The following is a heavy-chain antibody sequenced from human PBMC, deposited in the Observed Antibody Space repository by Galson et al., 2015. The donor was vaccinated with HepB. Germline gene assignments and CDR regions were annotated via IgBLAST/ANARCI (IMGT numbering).Heavy chain of an antibody. J-gene: IGHJ2*01. CDR3: ARDRILTGTRGYFDL. CDR2: ISSSSSYI. V-gene: IGHV3-21*01. CDR1: GFTFSSYS. D-gene: IGHD1-7*01. Sequence: SLRLSCAASGFTFSSYSMNWVRQAPGKGLEWVSSISSSSSYIYYADSVKGRFTISRDNAKNSLYLQMNSLRAEDTAVYYYARDRILTGTRGYFDLWGRGTLVTVSS.